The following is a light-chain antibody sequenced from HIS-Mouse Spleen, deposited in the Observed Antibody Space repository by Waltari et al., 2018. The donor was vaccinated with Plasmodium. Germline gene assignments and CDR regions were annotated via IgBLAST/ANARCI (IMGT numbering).Light chain of an antibody. CDR1: ALPKKY. Sequence: SYELPPPPSVSVSPGHTARIPCSGDALPKKYASWYQQKSGQAPVLVIYEDSKRPPGIPERFSGSSSGTMATLTISGAQVEDEADYYCYSTDSSGNHRVFGGGTKLTVL. V-gene: IGLV3-10*01. CDR3: YSTDSSGNHRV. J-gene: IGLJ3*02. CDR2: EDS.